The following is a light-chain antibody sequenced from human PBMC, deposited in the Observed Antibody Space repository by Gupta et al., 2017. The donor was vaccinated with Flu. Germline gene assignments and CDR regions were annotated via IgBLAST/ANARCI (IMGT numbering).Light chain of an antibody. CDR2: PAS. V-gene: IGKV1-12*01. Sequence: IHMTQSPSSVSAAVGDRVTVTCRASQVIYSQLGWYQQKPGKAPKLLIYPASTLQGGVPSRFSGSGSETDFTLTITSLQPEDAATYYCQQSDGFPLTFGGGSRLEIK. CDR1: QVIYSQ. CDR3: QQSDGFPLT. J-gene: IGKJ4*01.